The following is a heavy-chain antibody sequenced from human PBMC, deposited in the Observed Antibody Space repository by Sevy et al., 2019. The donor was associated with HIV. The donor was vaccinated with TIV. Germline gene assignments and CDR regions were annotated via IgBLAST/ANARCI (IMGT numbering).Heavy chain of an antibody. D-gene: IGHD4-17*01. V-gene: IGHV3-23*01. CDR1: GFPFSSYA. J-gene: IGHJ5*02. CDR2: IGGSGGSA. Sequence: GGSLRLSCAASGFPFSSYAMSRVRQAPRKGLEWVSTIGGSGGSAYYADSVKGRFTISRDNSKNTLFLQMHSLRAEDTAVYYCAKGLRGTTTNNWFDPWGQGTLVTVSS. CDR3: AKGLRGTTTNNWFDP.